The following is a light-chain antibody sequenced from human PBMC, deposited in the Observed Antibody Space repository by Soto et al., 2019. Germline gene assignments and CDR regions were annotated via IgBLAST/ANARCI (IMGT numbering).Light chain of an antibody. CDR1: QTVLYSSTNKNY. V-gene: IGKV4-1*01. CDR3: QQYHSTPYT. J-gene: IGKJ2*01. CDR2: WAS. Sequence: DIVMTQSPDSLAVSLGERATINCKSSQTVLYSSTNKNYLSWHQLKPGQPPKLLICWASTRESGVPDRFSGSGSGTDFTLTISSLQAEDVAVYYCQQYHSTPYTFGQGTKLEIK.